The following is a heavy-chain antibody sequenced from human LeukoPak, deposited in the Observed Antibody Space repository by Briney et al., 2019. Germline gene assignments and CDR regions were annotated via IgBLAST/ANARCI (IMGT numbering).Heavy chain of an antibody. V-gene: IGHV4-4*07. CDR3: ARNVGYCSSTSCYYFDY. J-gene: IGHJ4*02. CDR1: GGSISRYY. Sequence: SDTLSLTCTVSGGSISRYYWSWIRQPAGKGLEWIGRIYTSGSTNYNPSLKSRVTMSVDTSKNQFSLKLSSVTAADTAVYYCARNVGYCSSTSCYYFDYWGQGTLVTVSS. D-gene: IGHD2-2*01. CDR2: IYTSGST.